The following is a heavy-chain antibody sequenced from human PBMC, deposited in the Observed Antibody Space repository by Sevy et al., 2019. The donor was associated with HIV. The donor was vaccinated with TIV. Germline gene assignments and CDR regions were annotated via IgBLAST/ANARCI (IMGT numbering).Heavy chain of an antibody. CDR3: ARIELPQWLVPAAAFDI. V-gene: IGHV1-18*01. CDR2: ISAYNGNT. J-gene: IGHJ3*02. D-gene: IGHD6-19*01. Sequence: ASVKVSCKASGYTFTSYGISWVRQAPGQGLEWMGWISAYNGNTNYAQKLQGRVTMTTDTSTSTAYMELRSLSSDDTAVYYCARIELPQWLVPAAAFDIWGQGTMVTVSS. CDR1: GYTFTSYG.